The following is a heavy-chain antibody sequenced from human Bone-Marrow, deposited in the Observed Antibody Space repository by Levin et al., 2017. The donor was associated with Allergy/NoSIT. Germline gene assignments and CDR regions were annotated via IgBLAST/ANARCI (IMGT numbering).Heavy chain of an antibody. CDR1: GFTLSGFS. D-gene: IGHD1-14*01. CDR3: TRDRGTTPLNGMDV. CDR2: ISASSSYI. Sequence: PGGSLRLSCVGSGFTLSGFSMNWVRQAPGKGLEWVSSISASSSYINYSDSVKGRFTVSRDNGRKSLYLQMNSLRAEDTAVYYCTRDRGTTPLNGMDVWGQGTTVTVSS. J-gene: IGHJ6*02. V-gene: IGHV3-21*01.